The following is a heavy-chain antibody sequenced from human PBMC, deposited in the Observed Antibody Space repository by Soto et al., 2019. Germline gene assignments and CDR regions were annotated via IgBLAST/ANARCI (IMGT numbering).Heavy chain of an antibody. CDR2: ILYDGSNK. CDR1: GFTFSSYG. Sequence: QVQLVESGGGVVQPGRSLRLSCAASGFTFSSYGMHWVRQAPGKGLEWVAVILYDGSNKYYADSVKGRFTISRDNSKNTLYLQMNSLRAEDTAVFYCAKDVVVGATTGLGDYYYYYGMDVWGQGTTVTVSS. J-gene: IGHJ6*02. CDR3: AKDVVVGATTGLGDYYYYYGMDV. D-gene: IGHD1-26*01. V-gene: IGHV3-30*18.